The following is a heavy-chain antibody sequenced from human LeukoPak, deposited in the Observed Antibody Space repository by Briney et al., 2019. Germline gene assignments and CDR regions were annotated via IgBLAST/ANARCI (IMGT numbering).Heavy chain of an antibody. D-gene: IGHD2-15*01. V-gene: IGHV4-34*01. Sequence: SETLSLTCAVYGGSFSGYYWSWIRQPPGRGLEWIGEINHSGSTNYNPSLKSRVTISVDQSKHQFSLKLSSVPAADTAVYYCARVFRWSQPAYYYYYYMDVWGKGTTVTVSS. CDR2: INHSGST. J-gene: IGHJ6*03. CDR3: ARVFRWSQPAYYYYYYMDV. CDR1: GGSFSGYY.